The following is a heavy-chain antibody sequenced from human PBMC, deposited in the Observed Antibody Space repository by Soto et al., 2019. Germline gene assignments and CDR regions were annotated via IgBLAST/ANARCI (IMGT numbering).Heavy chain of an antibody. CDR1: AGSISSYY. Sequence: SETLSLTCTVSAGSISSYYWSWIRQPAGKGLEWIGRIYTSGSTNYNPSLKSRVTMSVDTSKNQFSLKQTSVTAADTAVYYCARAGPATAILGEVWCDPCGKGSMGTVSS. CDR3: ARAGPATAILGEVWCDP. D-gene: IGHD2-2*02. CDR2: IYTSGST. V-gene: IGHV4-4*07. J-gene: IGHJ5*02.